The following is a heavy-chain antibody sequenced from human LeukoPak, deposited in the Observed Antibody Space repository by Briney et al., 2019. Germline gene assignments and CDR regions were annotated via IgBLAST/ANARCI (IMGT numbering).Heavy chain of an antibody. D-gene: IGHD3-22*01. CDR2: TYPNSGGT. CDR1: GYTFTGYY. Sequence: GASVKVSCKASGYTFTGYYMHWVRQAPGQGLEWMGWTYPNSGGTEYAQKFQGRVTMTRDTSISTAYMELSRLRSDDTAVYYCATAGYYDSSGYSPFDYWGQGTLVTVSS. CDR3: ATAGYYDSSGYSPFDY. J-gene: IGHJ4*02. V-gene: IGHV1-2*02.